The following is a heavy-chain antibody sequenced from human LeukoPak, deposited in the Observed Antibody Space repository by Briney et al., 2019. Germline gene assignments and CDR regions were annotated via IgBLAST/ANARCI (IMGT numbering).Heavy chain of an antibody. CDR1: GGSISRGSYN. CDR3: ARGFDGGVAPTRLDY. D-gene: IGHD2-15*01. Sequence: SQTLSLTCTVSGGSISRGSYNWSWIRQPAGKGLEWIGRIYTSGSTNYNPSLKSRVTISVDTSKNQFSLKLSSVTAADTAVYYCARGFDGGVAPTRLDYSRQGTLVTVSS. V-gene: IGHV4-61*02. J-gene: IGHJ4*02. CDR2: IYTSGST.